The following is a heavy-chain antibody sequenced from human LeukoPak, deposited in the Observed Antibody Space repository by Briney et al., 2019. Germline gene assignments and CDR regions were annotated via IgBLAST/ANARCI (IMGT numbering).Heavy chain of an antibody. Sequence: SETLSLTCTVSSDSISGYYWSWIRQPPGKGLEWLGYIYSSGSTNYNPSLNSRVTISVDTSKNQFSLKLSSVTAADTAVYYCARFAYCGGHCWYYFDYWGEGTLVTVSS. D-gene: IGHD2-21*02. J-gene: IGHJ4*02. CDR3: ARFAYCGGHCWYYFDY. CDR2: IYSSGST. V-gene: IGHV4-59*01. CDR1: SDSISGYY.